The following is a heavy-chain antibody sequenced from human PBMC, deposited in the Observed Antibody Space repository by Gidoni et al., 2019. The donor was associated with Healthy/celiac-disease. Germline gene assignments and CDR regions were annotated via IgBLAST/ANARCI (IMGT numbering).Heavy chain of an antibody. CDR1: GDRFPHNVAA. CDR3: ARDGERSWYYLDY. CDR2: IYYRSGWFH. V-gene: IGHV6-1*01. Sequence: VQLQQSGPGLVKPSQTLSINCSISGDRFPHNVAAWNWIRQSPSRGLGWLGRIYYRSGWFHDYAVFVESRITIKPDTSKNQFSLQLSSVTPEDTAVYYCARDGERSWYYLDYWGQGTLVTVSS. D-gene: IGHD1-1*01. J-gene: IGHJ4*02.